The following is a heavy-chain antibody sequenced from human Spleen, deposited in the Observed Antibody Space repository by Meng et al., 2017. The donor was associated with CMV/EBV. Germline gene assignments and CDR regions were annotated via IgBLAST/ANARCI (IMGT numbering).Heavy chain of an antibody. J-gene: IGHJ6*02. Sequence: GESLKISCTASGFTSRSYAMTWVRQTPGKGLEWVANIRFDGTNKYHADSVKGRFTISRDNSKNTLYLQMNSLRAEDTAVYYCAKRGDSSGTYAMDVWGQGTTVTVSS. D-gene: IGHD3-22*01. V-gene: IGHV3-30*02. CDR3: AKRGDSSGTYAMDV. CDR2: IRFDGTNK. CDR1: GFTSRSYA.